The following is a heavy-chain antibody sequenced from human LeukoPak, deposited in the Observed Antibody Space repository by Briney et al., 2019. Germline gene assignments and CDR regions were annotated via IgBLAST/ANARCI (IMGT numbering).Heavy chain of an antibody. CDR3: ARVRGRWLQSGYFDY. Sequence: GGSLRLSCAASGFTFSSYWMSWVRQAPGKGLEWGSNIKQDGSEKYYVDSVKGRFTISRDNAKNSLYLQMNSLRAEDTAVYYCARVRGRWLQSGYFDYWGQGTLVTVSS. J-gene: IGHJ4*02. CDR1: GFTFSSYW. V-gene: IGHV3-7*01. D-gene: IGHD5-24*01. CDR2: IKQDGSEK.